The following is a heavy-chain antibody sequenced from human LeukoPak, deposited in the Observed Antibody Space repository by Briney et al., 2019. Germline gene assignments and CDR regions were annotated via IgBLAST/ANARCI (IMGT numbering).Heavy chain of an antibody. D-gene: IGHD3-22*01. CDR1: GFTFTSYA. J-gene: IGHJ6*02. V-gene: IGHV3-30*04. CDR3: ARDTYYYNSSAFYHYYYGMDV. Sequence: GGSLRLSCTASGFTFTSYAMHWVRQAPGKGLEWVAVISYDASNKYYADSVKGRFTISRDNAKNTLDLQMNSLRAEDTAVYYCARDTYYYNSSAFYHYYYGMDVWGQGTTVTVSS. CDR2: ISYDASNK.